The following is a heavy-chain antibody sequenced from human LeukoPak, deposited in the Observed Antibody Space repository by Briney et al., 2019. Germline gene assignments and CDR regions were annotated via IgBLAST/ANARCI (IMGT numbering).Heavy chain of an antibody. J-gene: IGHJ6*02. Sequence: PGRSLRLSCAASGFTFSSYGMHWVRQAPGKGLEWVAVIWYDGSNKYYADSVKGRFTISRDNSKNTLYLQMNGLRAEDTAVYYCARDGGNSYYYYYGMDVWGQGTTVTVSS. CDR3: ARDGGNSYYYYYGMDV. CDR1: GFTFSSYG. CDR2: IWYDGSNK. V-gene: IGHV3-33*01. D-gene: IGHD2-21*02.